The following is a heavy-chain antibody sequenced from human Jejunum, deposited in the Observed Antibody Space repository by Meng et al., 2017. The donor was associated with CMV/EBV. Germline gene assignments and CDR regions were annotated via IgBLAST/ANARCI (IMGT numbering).Heavy chain of an antibody. D-gene: IGHD1-26*01. Sequence: VPRLVSFSHALSPLVLCPACPSSGSEWGWIREPAGKELEWIGRIYTSGSTHYNPSLTSRLTMSVDLSNNQISLKLRSVTAGDTAVYYCARESGSYYWFDPWGQGTLVTVSS. CDR3: ARESGSYYWFDP. CDR1: ACPSSGSE. CDR2: IYTSGST. V-gene: IGHV4-4*07. J-gene: IGHJ5*02.